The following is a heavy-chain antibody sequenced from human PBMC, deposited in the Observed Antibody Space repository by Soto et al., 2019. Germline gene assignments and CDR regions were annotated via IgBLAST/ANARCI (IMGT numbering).Heavy chain of an antibody. V-gene: IGHV5-51*01. CDR3: ARHRTTVVHHDAFAI. CDR1: GYSFTSYC. J-gene: IGHJ3*02. Sequence: PGESLKISCKCSGYSFTSYCIVLGRQMPGKGLGWMFIIYPGDSDTRYSPSFQGQVTISADKSISTAYMQWSSLKASDNAIYYCARHRTTVVHHDAFAIWGQGTMVTVSS. CDR2: IYPGDSDT. D-gene: IGHD4-17*01.